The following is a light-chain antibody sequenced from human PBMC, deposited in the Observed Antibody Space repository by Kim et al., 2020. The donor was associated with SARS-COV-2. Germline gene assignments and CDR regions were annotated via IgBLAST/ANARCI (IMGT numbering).Light chain of an antibody. Sequence: ETVLTQSPATLSLSPGDTATLSCRASQSISIYLAWYQQKPGQAPRLLIYDASNRVTGIPDRFSGSGSGTDFTLTISNLEPEDFAVYYCHQRYNWPPVTFGGGTKLEI. V-gene: IGKV3-11*01. CDR1: QSISIY. CDR2: DAS. J-gene: IGKJ4*01. CDR3: HQRYNWPPVT.